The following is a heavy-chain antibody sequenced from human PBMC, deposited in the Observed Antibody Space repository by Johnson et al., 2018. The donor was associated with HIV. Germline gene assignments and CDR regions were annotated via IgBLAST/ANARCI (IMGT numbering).Heavy chain of an antibody. D-gene: IGHD6-13*01. CDR2: ISSSGSTI. V-gene: IGHV3-11*01. CDR3: AKELAADGVDAFDI. Sequence: QVQLVESGGGLFKPGGSLRLSCAASGFTFSDYYMSWIRQAPGKGLEWVSYISSSGSTIYYADSVKGRFTISRDNAKNSVYLQMNSLRVEDTAVYYCAKELAADGVDAFDIWGQGTMVTVS. CDR1: GFTFSDYY. J-gene: IGHJ3*02.